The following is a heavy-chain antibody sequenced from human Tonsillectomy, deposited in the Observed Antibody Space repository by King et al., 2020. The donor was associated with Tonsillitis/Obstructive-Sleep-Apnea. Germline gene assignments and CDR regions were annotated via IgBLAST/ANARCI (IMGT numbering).Heavy chain of an antibody. Sequence: QLQESGPGLVKSSENLSLTCTVSGGSISRSSYFWGWLRQPPGKGLEWIGSIYYSGSTYYNPSLESRVTISVDTSKNQFSLKLNSVTAADTAVYYCARREWGVPAAPFDYWGQGTLVTVSS. V-gene: IGHV4-39*01. D-gene: IGHD2-2*01. CDR2: IYYSGST. CDR3: ARREWGVPAAPFDY. J-gene: IGHJ4*02. CDR1: GGSISRSSYF.